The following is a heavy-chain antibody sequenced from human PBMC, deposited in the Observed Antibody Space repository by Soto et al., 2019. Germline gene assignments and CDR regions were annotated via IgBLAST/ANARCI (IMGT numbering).Heavy chain of an antibody. J-gene: IGHJ4*02. CDR2: IYYSGST. Sequence: SETLSLTCTVSGGSISSYYWSWIRQPPGKGLEWIGYIYYSGSTNYNPSLKSRVTISVDTSKNQFSLKLSSVTAADTAVYYCARTLIGYCSGGSCSLRPHFDYWGQGTLVTVSS. CDR3: ARTLIGYCSGGSCSLRPHFDY. D-gene: IGHD2-15*01. CDR1: GGSISSYY. V-gene: IGHV4-59*01.